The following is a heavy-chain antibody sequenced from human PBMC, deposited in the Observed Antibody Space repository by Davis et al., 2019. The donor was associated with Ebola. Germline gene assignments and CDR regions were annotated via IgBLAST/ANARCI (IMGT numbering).Heavy chain of an antibody. CDR3: ARLGDLEVGWYFDL. V-gene: IGHV5-51*01. J-gene: IGHJ2*01. D-gene: IGHD2-21*02. CDR2: IYPGDYAT. Sequence: GESLKISCKGSGSSFTSYWIGWVRQMPGKGLEWMGIIYPGDYATRYSPSFQGQITISADKSISTAYLQWSSLKASDTAMYYCARLGDLEVGWYFDLWGRGTLVTVSS. CDR1: GSSFTSYW.